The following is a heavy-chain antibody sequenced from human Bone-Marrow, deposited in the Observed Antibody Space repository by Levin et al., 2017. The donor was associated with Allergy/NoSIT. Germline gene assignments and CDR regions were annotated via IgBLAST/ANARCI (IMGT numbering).Heavy chain of an antibody. CDR3: AKSYTSSPVEH. J-gene: IGHJ1*01. V-gene: IGHV3-23*01. D-gene: IGHD6-6*01. Sequence: PGESLKISCAASGFTFSSYPMAWVRQAPGKGLEWVSGISGSGGNTYYADSVKGRFTISRDNSKNTLYLQMNSLRGEDTAVYYCAKSYTSSPVEHWGQGTLVTVSS. CDR1: GFTFSSYP. CDR2: ISGSGGNT.